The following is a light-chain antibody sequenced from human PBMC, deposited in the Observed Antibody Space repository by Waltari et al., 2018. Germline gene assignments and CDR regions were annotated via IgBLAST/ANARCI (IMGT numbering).Light chain of an antibody. Sequence: SSELTQDPAVSVALGQTVRITCLGDSLRSYYAAWYQQKPGQAPLLVFYGRNNRPSGIPDPCSGSNSGSTASLTITGAVAEDEADYYCSSRDNSYNHLVVFGGGTKLTVL. J-gene: IGLJ2*01. CDR2: GRN. CDR1: SLRSYY. V-gene: IGLV3-19*01. CDR3: SSRDNSYNHLVV.